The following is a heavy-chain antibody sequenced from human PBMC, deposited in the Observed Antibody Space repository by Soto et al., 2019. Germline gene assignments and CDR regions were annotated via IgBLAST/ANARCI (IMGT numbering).Heavy chain of an antibody. J-gene: IGHJ4*02. CDR1: GFTFSSYA. D-gene: IGHD3-10*01. CDR2: ISGSGISA. Sequence: EVQLLESGGGLVQPGGSLRLSCAASGFTFSSYAMSWVRQAPGKGLEWVSGISGSGISANYADSVKGRFTISRDNSKNTLYLQMNSLRDEDTAIYYCASPPRGSSPGDFWGQRTLHTVSS. CDR3: ASPPRGSSPGDF. V-gene: IGHV3-23*01.